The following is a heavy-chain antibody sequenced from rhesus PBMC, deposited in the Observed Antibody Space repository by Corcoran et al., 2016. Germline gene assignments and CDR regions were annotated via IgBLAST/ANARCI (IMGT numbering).Heavy chain of an antibody. Sequence: KESGPALVKPTQTLTLTCTFSGFSISTSGTGVGWLRQPPGKGLEWIGYIYGNSASTNYNPSLKNRVTISKDTSKNQFSLKLSSVTAADTAVYYCARRNYGYWYFDLWGPGTPITISS. D-gene: IGHD1-26*01. CDR2: IYGNSAST. J-gene: IGHJ2*01. V-gene: IGHV4-143*01. CDR1: GFSISTSGTG. CDR3: ARRNYGYWYFDL.